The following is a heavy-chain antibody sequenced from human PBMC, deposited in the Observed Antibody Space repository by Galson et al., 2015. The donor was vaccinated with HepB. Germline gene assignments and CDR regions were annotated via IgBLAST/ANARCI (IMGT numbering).Heavy chain of an antibody. D-gene: IGHD3-22*01. V-gene: IGHV1-18*01. J-gene: IGHJ6*02. CDR2: ISAYSGNT. Sequence: SVKVSCKASGYTFTSYGISWVRQAPGQGLEWLGWISAYSGNTNYAQKLQDRVTMTTDTSTRTAYMELRRLRSDDTAVYYCARLGEVYYDSSDCESVGHYYDGMDVWGQGTTVTVSS. CDR3: ARLGEVYYDSSDCESVGHYYDGMDV. CDR1: GYTFTSYG.